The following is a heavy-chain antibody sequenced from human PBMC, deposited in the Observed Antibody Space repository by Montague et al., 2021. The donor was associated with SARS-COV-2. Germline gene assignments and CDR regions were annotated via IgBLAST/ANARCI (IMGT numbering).Heavy chain of an antibody. J-gene: IGHJ4*02. Sequence: SETLSLTCAVSGGSITGFSWSWVRQPAGKGLEWIGRVTTSGTTNYSPSPRSRVTMSVDTSKNQFSLNLNSVTAADTATYYCARTPTRPLSLDSWGQGTLVTVSS. V-gene: IGHV4-4*07. CDR2: VTTSGTT. D-gene: IGHD6-6*01. CDR3: ARTPTRPLSLDS. CDR1: GGSITGFS.